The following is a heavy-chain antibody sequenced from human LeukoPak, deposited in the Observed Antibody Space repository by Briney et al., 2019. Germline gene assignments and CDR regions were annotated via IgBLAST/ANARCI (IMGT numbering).Heavy chain of an antibody. J-gene: IGHJ6*03. Sequence: ASVKVSCKASGGTFSSYAISWVRQAPGQGLEWMGGIIPIFGTANYAQKFQGRVTITADEPTGTAYMELSSLRSEDTAVYYCAREIAARPLWGYYYYYYMDVWGKGTTVTVSS. CDR3: AREIAARPLWGYYYYYYMDV. V-gene: IGHV1-69*13. CDR1: GGTFSSYA. CDR2: IIPIFGTA. D-gene: IGHD6-6*01.